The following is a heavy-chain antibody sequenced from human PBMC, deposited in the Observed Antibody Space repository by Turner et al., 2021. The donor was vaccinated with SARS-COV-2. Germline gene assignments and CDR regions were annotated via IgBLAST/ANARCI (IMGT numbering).Heavy chain of an antibody. Sequence: EVQLVESGGGLVKPGGSLRLSCAASGFTFSSYSMNWVRQAPGKGLEWVSSISSSSSYIYYADSVKGRFTISRDNAKNSLYLQMNSLRAEDTAVYYCARDHRPVVVPAAKRAGSYYYGMDVWGQGTTVTDSS. V-gene: IGHV3-21*01. J-gene: IGHJ6*02. CDR3: ARDHRPVVVPAAKRAGSYYYGMDV. CDR1: GFTFSSYS. CDR2: ISSSSSYI. D-gene: IGHD2-2*01.